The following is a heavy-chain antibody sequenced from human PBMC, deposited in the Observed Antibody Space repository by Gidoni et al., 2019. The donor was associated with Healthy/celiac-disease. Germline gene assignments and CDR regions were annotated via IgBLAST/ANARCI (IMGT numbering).Heavy chain of an antibody. Sequence: QVQLQESGPGLVKPSETLSLTCPVSGGSLSSYYWSWIRQPPANGLEWIGYIYYSGSTNYNPSLKSRFTISVDTSKNQFSLKLSSVTAADTAVYYCARGVNRVVVTAIRGWYFDLWGRGTLVTVSS. CDR1: GGSLSSYY. V-gene: IGHV4-59*01. D-gene: IGHD2-21*02. J-gene: IGHJ2*01. CDR3: ARGVNRVVVTAIRGWYFDL. CDR2: IYYSGST.